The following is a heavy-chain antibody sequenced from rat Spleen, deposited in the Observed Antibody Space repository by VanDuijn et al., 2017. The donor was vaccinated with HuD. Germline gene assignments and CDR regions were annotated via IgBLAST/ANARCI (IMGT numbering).Heavy chain of an antibody. D-gene: IGHD4-3*01. CDR2: INYDGSST. V-gene: IGHV5-22*01. J-gene: IGHJ2*01. CDR1: GFTFSNYY. CDR3: AVAGYGY. Sequence: EVQLVESGGGSVQPGRSLKLSCAASGFTFSNYYMAWVRQAPTKGLEWVASINYDGSSTYYRDSVKGRFTISRDNAENTVYLQMNSLRSEDTATYYCAVAGYGYWGQGVMVTVSS.